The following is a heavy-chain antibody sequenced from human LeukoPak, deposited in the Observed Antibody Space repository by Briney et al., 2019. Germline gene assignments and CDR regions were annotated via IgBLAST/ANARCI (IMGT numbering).Heavy chain of an antibody. CDR1: GGSISSGGYY. J-gene: IGHJ4*02. CDR2: IYYSGST. V-gene: IGHV4-31*03. CDR3: ARARYSSGWYLDY. D-gene: IGHD6-19*01. Sequence: SETLSLTCTVSGGSISSGGYYWSWIRQHPGKGLEWIGYIYYSGSTYYNPSLKSRVTISVDTSKNQFSLKLSSATAADTAVYYCARARYSSGWYLDYWGQGTLVTVSS.